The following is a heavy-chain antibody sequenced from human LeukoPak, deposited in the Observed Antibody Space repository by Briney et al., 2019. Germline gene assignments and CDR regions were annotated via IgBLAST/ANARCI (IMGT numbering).Heavy chain of an antibody. Sequence: KPXGSLXLSCAASGFTFLSYSMNWVRQAPGKGLEWVSSISSTSSSYIYYADSVKGRFTVSRDNSKNTLYLQMKSLRAEDTAVYYCAKGGGYEAQYYYYYLDVWGKGTTVTISS. CDR3: AKGGGYEAQYYYYYLDV. CDR1: GFTFLSYS. D-gene: IGHD5-12*01. CDR2: ISSTSSSYI. V-gene: IGHV3-21*01. J-gene: IGHJ6*03.